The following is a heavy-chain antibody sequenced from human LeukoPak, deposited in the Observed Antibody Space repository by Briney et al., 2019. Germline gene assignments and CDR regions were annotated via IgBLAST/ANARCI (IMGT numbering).Heavy chain of an antibody. V-gene: IGHV3-64D*09. CDR2: ISSDGDST. CDR3: VRSSASSGPNCFDP. J-gene: IGHJ5*02. CDR1: GFTFSTYA. Sequence: PGGSLRLSCSASGFTFSTYAMHWVRQAPGKGLEYVSAISSDGDSTYNADSVKGRFTISRDNSKNTLHLQMSSLRPEDTAVYYCVRSSASSGPNCFDPWGQGTLVTVSS. D-gene: IGHD3-10*01.